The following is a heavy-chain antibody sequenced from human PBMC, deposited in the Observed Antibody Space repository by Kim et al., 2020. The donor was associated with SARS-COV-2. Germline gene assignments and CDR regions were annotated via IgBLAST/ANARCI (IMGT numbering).Heavy chain of an antibody. CDR2: IYYSGST. Sequence: SETLSLTCTVSGGFISNYYWSWIRQPPGKGLEWIGYIYYSGSTNYNPSLKSRVTISVDTSKNQFSLKLSSVTAADTAVYYCARDYHSGYDSSVFDIWGQGTMVTVSS. CDR3: ARDYHSGYDSSVFDI. V-gene: IGHV4-59*13. D-gene: IGHD5-12*01. CDR1: GGFISNYY. J-gene: IGHJ3*02.